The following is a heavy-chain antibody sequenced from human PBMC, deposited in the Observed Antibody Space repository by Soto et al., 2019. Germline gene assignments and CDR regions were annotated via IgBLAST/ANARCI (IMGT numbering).Heavy chain of an antibody. J-gene: IGHJ5*02. D-gene: IGHD3-22*01. CDR3: TSGLYDSSGYYKMA. V-gene: IGHV3-15*01. CDR2: IKSKTDGGAT. CDR1: GFTFSSYA. Sequence: GGSLRLSCAASGFTFSSYAMSWVRQAPGKGLEWVGRIKSKTDGGATDYAAPVKGRFTISRDDLKNMLWLQMNSLITDDTAVYYCTSGLYDSSGYYKMAWGQGTLVTVSS.